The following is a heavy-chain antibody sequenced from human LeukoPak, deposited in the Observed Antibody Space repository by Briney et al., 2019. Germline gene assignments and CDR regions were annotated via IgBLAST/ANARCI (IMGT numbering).Heavy chain of an antibody. J-gene: IGHJ4*02. CDR1: GFTFSDYY. V-gene: IGHV3-11*06. D-gene: IGHD4-17*01. CDR2: ISSSSSYT. CDR3: ARIGASVTTCDY. Sequence: GSLRLSCAASGFTFSDYYMSWIRQAPGKGLEWVAYISSSSSYTNNADSVKGRFTISRDNAKNSLYLQMNSLRAEDTAVYYCARIGASVTTCDYWGQGTLVTVSS.